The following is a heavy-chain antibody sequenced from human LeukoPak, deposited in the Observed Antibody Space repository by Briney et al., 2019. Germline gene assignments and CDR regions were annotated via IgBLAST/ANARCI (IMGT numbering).Heavy chain of an antibody. J-gene: IGHJ1*01. Sequence: GGSLRLSCAASGFTFSGYWMHWVRQAPGKGLVWVSRLNSDESNTRYADSVRGRFTISRDNARNTLYLQMNSLRAEDTAVYYCATGIAAAGTSLYFQHWGQGTLVTVSS. CDR2: LNSDESNT. D-gene: IGHD6-13*01. CDR1: GFTFSGYW. CDR3: ATGIAAAGTSLYFQH. V-gene: IGHV3-74*01.